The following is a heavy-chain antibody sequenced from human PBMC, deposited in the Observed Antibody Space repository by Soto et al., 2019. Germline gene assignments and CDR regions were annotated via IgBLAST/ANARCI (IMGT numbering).Heavy chain of an antibody. CDR3: AKDPLAASGTGWFDP. V-gene: IGHV1-18*01. D-gene: IGHD6-13*01. CDR1: GYPFTSNG. CDR2: ISAYNGNT. Sequence: QGQLVQSGAEVKKPGASVKVSCKASGYPFTSNGISWVRQAPGQGLEWMGWISAYNGNTNYAQSIQGRVTMTTDASTNTAYMEMRSLTSDDTAVYYCAKDPLAASGTGWFDPWGQGTLVTVSS. J-gene: IGHJ5*02.